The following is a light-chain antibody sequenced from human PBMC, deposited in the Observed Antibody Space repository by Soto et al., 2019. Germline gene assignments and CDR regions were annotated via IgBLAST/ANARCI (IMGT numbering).Light chain of an antibody. V-gene: IGLV2-14*03. Sequence: QSALTQPASVSGSPGQSITISCTGTSSDVGGYNYVSWYQQHPGKAPKPIIYNVSDRPSGVSNRFSGSNAGNTASLTISGLQAEDEADYSCSSYTSSGTLYVFGTGTKLTVL. CDR1: SSDVGGYNY. J-gene: IGLJ1*01. CDR2: NVS. CDR3: SSYTSSGTLYV.